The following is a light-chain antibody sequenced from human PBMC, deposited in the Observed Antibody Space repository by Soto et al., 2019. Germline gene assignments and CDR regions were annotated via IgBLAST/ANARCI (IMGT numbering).Light chain of an antibody. CDR1: SSDIGAYGY. V-gene: IGLV2-14*03. Sequence: SVLTQPASVSGSPGQSITISCSGSSSDIGAYGYVSWYQHFPGKAPKLIIYDVINRPSGISHRFSGSKSGNTASLTISGLQAEDEADYYCSSYTSSSTLYVFGTGTKVTVL. CDR3: SSYTSSSTLYV. CDR2: DVI. J-gene: IGLJ1*01.